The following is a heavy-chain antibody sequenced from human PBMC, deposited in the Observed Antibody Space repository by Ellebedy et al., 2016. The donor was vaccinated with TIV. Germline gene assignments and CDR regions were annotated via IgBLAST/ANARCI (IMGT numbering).Heavy chain of an antibody. CDR2: IKEDGSET. Sequence: GESLKISXAASGFTFRDYWMSWVRQAPGQGLEWVANIKEDGSETNYVDSVRGRFTISRDNAKNSLFLQMNSLRAEDTALYYCTRDWVSRWEHAFLFWGQGTMVTVSS. V-gene: IGHV3-7*01. CDR1: GFTFRDYW. J-gene: IGHJ3*01. D-gene: IGHD4-23*01. CDR3: TRDWVSRWEHAFLF.